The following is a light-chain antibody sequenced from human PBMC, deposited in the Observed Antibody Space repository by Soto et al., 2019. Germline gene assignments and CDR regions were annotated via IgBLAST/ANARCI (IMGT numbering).Light chain of an antibody. CDR3: QQYGSSPRT. J-gene: IGKJ2*01. CDR1: QSVSSSY. Sequence: EIVLTQSPGILSLSPGERATLSCRASQSVSSSYLAWYQQKPGQAPRLLIYGASRRATGIPDRFSGSGSGTDFTLTISRLEPEDFAVYYWQQYGSSPRTFGQGTKLEIK. V-gene: IGKV3-20*01. CDR2: GAS.